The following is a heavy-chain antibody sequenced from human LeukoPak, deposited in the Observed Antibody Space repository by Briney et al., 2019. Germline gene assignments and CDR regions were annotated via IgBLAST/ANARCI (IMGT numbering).Heavy chain of an antibody. CDR1: QFTFSGYN. J-gene: IGHJ4*02. CDR2: ISSTSRYI. CDR3: AREVFWSGYFANLHFDY. D-gene: IGHD3-3*01. V-gene: IGHV3-21*06. Sequence: GGSLRLSCAASQFTFSGYNMNWVRQAPGKGLEWVSSISSTSRYIYYADSVKGRFTISRDNAKNSLFLQMNSLRAEDTAVYYCAREVFWSGYFANLHFDYWGRGTLVTVSS.